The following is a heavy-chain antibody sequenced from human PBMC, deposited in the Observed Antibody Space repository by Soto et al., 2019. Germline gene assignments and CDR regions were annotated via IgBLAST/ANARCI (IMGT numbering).Heavy chain of an antibody. V-gene: IGHV3-21*01. Sequence: GGSLRLSCAASGFTFSSYSMNWVRQAPGKGLEWVSSISSSSSYIYYADSVKGRFTISRDNAKNSLYLQMNSLRAEDTAVYYCARDPTIVATIDPDWFDPWGQGPLVTVYS. CDR1: GFTFSSYS. D-gene: IGHD5-12*01. CDR2: ISSSSSYI. CDR3: ARDPTIVATIDPDWFDP. J-gene: IGHJ5*02.